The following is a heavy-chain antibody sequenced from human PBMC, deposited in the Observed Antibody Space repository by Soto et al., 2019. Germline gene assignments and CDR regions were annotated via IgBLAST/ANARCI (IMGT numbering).Heavy chain of an antibody. Sequence: PSETLSLTCTVSGASISMGCYSLTWIRQHPWKGLEWSGYVYYGGTTNYTPSLRSRVAMSVDRSKNKFSLELKSVTVADTAVYFCARDRSGCRYFYDLWGQGTLVTVSS. CDR3: ARDRSGCRYFYDL. J-gene: IGHJ5*02. V-gene: IGHV4-31*03. D-gene: IGHD6-19*01. CDR1: GASISMGCYS. CDR2: VYYGGTT.